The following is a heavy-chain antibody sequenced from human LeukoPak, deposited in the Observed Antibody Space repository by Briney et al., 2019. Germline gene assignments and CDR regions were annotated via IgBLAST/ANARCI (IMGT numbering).Heavy chain of an antibody. CDR2: FDPEDGEP. D-gene: IGHD6-19*01. CDR1: GYTLTESS. Sequence: APVKVSCKVSGYTLTESSMHWVRQAPGNGLEWMGGFDPEDGEPIYAQKIQGRVTMTEDTSVHTAYMELRSLRSEDTAVYYCVTDIRSGWRNYWGQGTLITVSS. V-gene: IGHV1-24*01. CDR3: VTDIRSGWRNY. J-gene: IGHJ4*02.